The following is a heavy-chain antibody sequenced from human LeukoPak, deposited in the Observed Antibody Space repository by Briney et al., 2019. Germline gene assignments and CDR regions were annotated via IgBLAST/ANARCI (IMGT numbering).Heavy chain of an antibody. J-gene: IGHJ4*02. CDR1: GITLSNYG. CDR2: ISERGGST. Sequence: GGSLRLSCVVSGITLSNYGMSWVRQAPGKGLEWVSGISERGGSTNYADSMKGRFIISRDTSKNTVYLQMNSLRVEDTAVYFCAKRGIIRAVIIIGFHKEAYYFDYWGQGILVTVSS. V-gene: IGHV3-23*01. D-gene: IGHD3-10*01. CDR3: AKRGIIRAVIIIGFHKEAYYFDY.